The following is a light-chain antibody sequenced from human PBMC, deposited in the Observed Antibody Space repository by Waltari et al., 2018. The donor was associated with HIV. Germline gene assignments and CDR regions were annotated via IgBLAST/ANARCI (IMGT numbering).Light chain of an antibody. CDR2: SNN. Sequence: QSVLTQAPSASGTPGQRVTISCSGSNSTIGANTVTWYQQVPGTAPKLLIYSNNQRPSGVPDRFSGSKSGASASLAISGLQSDDDADYYCAVWDDSLSAWVLGGGTKLTVL. CDR1: NSTIGANT. V-gene: IGLV1-44*01. CDR3: AVWDDSLSAWV. J-gene: IGLJ3*02.